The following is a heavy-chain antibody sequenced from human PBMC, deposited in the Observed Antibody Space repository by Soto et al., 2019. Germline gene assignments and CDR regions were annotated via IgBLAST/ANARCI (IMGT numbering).Heavy chain of an antibody. CDR2: FDPEDGET. CDR1: GYTLTELS. D-gene: IGHD3-10*01. Sequence: ASVKVSCKVSGYTLTELSMHWVRQAPGKGLEWMGGFDPEDGETIYAQKFQGRVTMTEDTSTDTAYMELSSLRSEDTAVYYCAFFVIFGWGSYYTPSGYYSGRTVWGKGTRVTVP. V-gene: IGHV1-24*01. CDR3: AFFVIFGWGSYYTPSGYYSGRTV. J-gene: IGHJ6*04.